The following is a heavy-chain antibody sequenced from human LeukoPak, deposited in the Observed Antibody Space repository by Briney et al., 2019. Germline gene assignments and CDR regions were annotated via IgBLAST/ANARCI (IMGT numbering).Heavy chain of an antibody. CDR1: GFTFSSYE. CDR3: AVSVAGNPTFDY. Sequence: GGALRLCCAASGFTFSSYEMNWVRQAPGKGLEWVSYISSSGSTIYYADSVKGRFTISRDNAKNSLYLQMNSLRAEDTALYYCAVSVAGNPTFDYWGQGTLVTVSS. D-gene: IGHD6-19*01. J-gene: IGHJ4*02. V-gene: IGHV3-48*03. CDR2: ISSSGSTI.